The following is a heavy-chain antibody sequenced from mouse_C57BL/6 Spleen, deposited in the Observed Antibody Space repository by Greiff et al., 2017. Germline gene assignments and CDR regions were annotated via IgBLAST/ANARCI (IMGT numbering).Heavy chain of an antibody. CDR2: ISSGSSTI. CDR3: ARPSYYDYDAWFAY. D-gene: IGHD2-4*01. V-gene: IGHV5-17*01. Sequence: EVQGVESGGGLVKPGGSLKLSCAASGFTFSDYGMHWVRQAPEKGLEWVAYISSGSSTIYYADTVKGRFTISRDNAKNTLFLQMTSLRSEDTAMYYCARPSYYDYDAWFAYWGQGTLVTVSA. CDR1: GFTFSDYG. J-gene: IGHJ3*01.